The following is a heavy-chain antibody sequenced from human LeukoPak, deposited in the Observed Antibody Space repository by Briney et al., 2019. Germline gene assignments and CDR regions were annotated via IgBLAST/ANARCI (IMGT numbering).Heavy chain of an antibody. V-gene: IGHV4-59*01. D-gene: IGHD3-10*01. CDR1: GGSISSYY. CDR3: ARDRGSGSYGGLGY. Sequence: SETLSLTCTVSGGSISSYYWSWIRQPPGKGLEWIGYIYYSGSTNYNPSLKSRVTISVDTSKSQFSLKLSSVTAADTAVYYCARDRGSGSYGGLGYWGQGTLVTVSS. CDR2: IYYSGST. J-gene: IGHJ4*02.